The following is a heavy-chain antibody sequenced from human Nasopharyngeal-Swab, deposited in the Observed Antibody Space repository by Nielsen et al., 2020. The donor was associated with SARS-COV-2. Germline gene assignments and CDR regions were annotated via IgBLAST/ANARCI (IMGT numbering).Heavy chain of an antibody. J-gene: IGHJ6*02. Sequence: GESLKISCAASGFTFSSYAMSRVRQAPGKGLEWVSAISGSGGSTYYADSVKGRFTISRDNSKNTLYLQMNSLRAEDTAIYYCAKHRKGIAAAGGMDVWGQGTTVTVSS. CDR3: AKHRKGIAAAGGMDV. D-gene: IGHD6-13*01. V-gene: IGHV3-23*01. CDR2: ISGSGGST. CDR1: GFTFSSYA.